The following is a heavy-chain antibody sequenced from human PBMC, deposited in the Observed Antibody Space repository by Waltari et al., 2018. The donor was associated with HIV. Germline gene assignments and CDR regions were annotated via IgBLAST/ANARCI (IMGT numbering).Heavy chain of an antibody. J-gene: IGHJ6*02. Sequence: QVQLVQSGTEVKKPGSSVKVSCKASGDSFSSYGISGVRQAPGQGLEWMGGIIPVLATTNYAQKFQGRVTITADESTNTAYMEMTTLRSDDTAVYYCARGSVGATGYYYGMDVWGQGTTVTVSS. V-gene: IGHV1-69*11. CDR1: GDSFSSYG. CDR2: IIPVLATT. D-gene: IGHD1-26*01. CDR3: ARGSVGATGYYYGMDV.